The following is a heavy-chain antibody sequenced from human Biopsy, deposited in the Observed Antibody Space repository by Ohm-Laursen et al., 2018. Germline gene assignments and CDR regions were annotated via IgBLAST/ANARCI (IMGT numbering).Heavy chain of an antibody. Sequence: GSLRLSCAASGFTFSNAWMSWVRQAPGKGLEWVGRIKSKTDGETADYAAPVKGRFAMSRDGSKNTLYLQMNSLKTEDTAVYFCARDVGSSGWYYYGMDVWGQGTTVTVSS. CDR2: IKSKTDGETA. CDR1: GFTFSNAW. V-gene: IGHV3-15*01. J-gene: IGHJ6*02. CDR3: ARDVGSSGWYYYGMDV. D-gene: IGHD6-19*01.